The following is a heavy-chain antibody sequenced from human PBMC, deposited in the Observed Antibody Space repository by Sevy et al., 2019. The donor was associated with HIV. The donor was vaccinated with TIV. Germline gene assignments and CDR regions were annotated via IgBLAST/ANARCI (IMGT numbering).Heavy chain of an antibody. CDR2: IYYTGNT. J-gene: IGHJ4*02. D-gene: IGHD2-21*01. CDR1: GDSVSSYF. CDR3: VRDSVIFPRIFDS. V-gene: IGHV4-59*02. Sequence: SETLSLTCTVSGDSVSSYFWTWIRQPPGKGLEWIGNIYYTGNTNYNPSLKSRVTMSLDTSKKRFSLRLSSVTAADTAVYYCVRDSVIFPRIFDSWGQGTLVTVSS.